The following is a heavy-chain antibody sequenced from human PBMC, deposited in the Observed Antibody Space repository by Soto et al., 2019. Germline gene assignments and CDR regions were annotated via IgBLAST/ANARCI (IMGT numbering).Heavy chain of an antibody. CDR2: IIPIFGTP. CDR1: GGIFSTYA. Sequence: QLVQSGAEVKKPGSSVKVSCKASGGIFSTYAISWLRQAPGQGLEWMGGIIPIFGTPNYPQKFQGRVTITADESTSTAYMELSRLRSEDTAVYYCARDRDDYGSGNYYNRIDFWGQGTLVTVSS. J-gene: IGHJ4*02. CDR3: ARDRDDYGSGNYYNRIDF. V-gene: IGHV1-69*01. D-gene: IGHD3-10*01.